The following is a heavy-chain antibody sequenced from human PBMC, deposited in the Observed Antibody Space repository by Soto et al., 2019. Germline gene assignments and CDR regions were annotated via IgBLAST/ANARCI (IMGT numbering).Heavy chain of an antibody. CDR2: ISGSGGST. D-gene: IGHD2-2*01. J-gene: IGHJ3*02. CDR3: ATAPSTLVNPGYALHI. V-gene: IGHV3-23*01. Sequence: EVQLLESGGGLVQPGGSLRLSCAASGFTFSSYAMSWVRQAPGKGLEWVSAISGSGGSTYYADSVKGRFTISRDNSKNTLYLQMNSLRAEDTAVYYCATAPSTLVNPGYALHIRGQWTMVTVSS. CDR1: GFTFSSYA.